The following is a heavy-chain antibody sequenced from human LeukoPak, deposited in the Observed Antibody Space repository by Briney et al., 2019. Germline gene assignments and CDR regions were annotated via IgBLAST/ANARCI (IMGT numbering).Heavy chain of an antibody. CDR2: INQGGSEK. CDR3: ARALAGYASF. CDR1: GFTFSTYW. J-gene: IGHJ4*02. Sequence: QSGGSLRLSCAASGFTFSTYWMHWVRQAPGKGLEWVANINQGGSEKHYVDSVKGRFTISRDNAKNSLYLQMNSLRAEDTAVYYCARALAGYASFWGQGTLVTVSS. D-gene: IGHD5-12*01. V-gene: IGHV3-7*03.